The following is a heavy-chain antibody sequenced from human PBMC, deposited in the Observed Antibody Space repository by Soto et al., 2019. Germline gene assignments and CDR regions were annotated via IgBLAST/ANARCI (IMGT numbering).Heavy chain of an antibody. CDR1: GGSFSGYY. D-gene: IGHD1-7*01. CDR2: INHSGST. V-gene: IGHV4-34*01. J-gene: IGHJ6*02. CDR3: ARDRWNWNFQGYYYYGMDV. Sequence: PSETLSLTCAVYGGSFSGYYWSWIRQPPGKGLEWIGEINHSGSTNYNPSLKSRVIISVDTSKNQFSLKLSSVTAADTAVYYCARDRWNWNFQGYYYYGMDVWGQGTTVTVSS.